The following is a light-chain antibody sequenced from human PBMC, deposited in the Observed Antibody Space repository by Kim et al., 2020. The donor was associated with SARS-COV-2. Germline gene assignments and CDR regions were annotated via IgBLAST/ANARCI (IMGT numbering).Light chain of an antibody. J-gene: IGLJ2*01. CDR2: GNS. CDR3: QSYDSSLSAVV. V-gene: IGLV1-40*01. CDR1: SSNIGAGYD. Sequence: QRVTISCTGSSSNIGAGYDVHWYQPLPGTAPKLLIYGNSNRPSGVPDRFSGSKSGTSASLAITGLQAEDEADYYCQSYDSSLSAVVFGGGTQLTVL.